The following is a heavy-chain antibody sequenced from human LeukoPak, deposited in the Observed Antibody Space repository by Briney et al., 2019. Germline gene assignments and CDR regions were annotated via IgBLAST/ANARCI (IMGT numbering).Heavy chain of an antibody. CDR3: AKDRGSYGDDYFDY. Sequence: GRSLRLSCAASGFTFSSYGMQWVRQAPGKGLEWVAVISYDETNKWYADSVKGRFTISRDNAKNSLYLQMNSLRAEDTALYYCAKDRGSYGDDYFDYWGQGTLVTVSS. D-gene: IGHD1-26*01. CDR1: GFTFSSYG. V-gene: IGHV3-30*18. J-gene: IGHJ4*02. CDR2: ISYDETNK.